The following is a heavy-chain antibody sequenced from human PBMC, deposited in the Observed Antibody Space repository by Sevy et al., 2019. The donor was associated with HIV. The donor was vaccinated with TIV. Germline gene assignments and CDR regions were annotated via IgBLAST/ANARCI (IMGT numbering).Heavy chain of an antibody. Sequence: GGSLRLSCAASGFTFSNAWMSWVRQAPGKGLEWVGRIKSKTDGGTIDYAAPVKGRFTISRDDSKNTLYLQMNSLKTEDTAVYYCTTDSSVTPFLQDDVWGQGTTVTVSS. D-gene: IGHD6-6*01. CDR1: GFTFSNAW. J-gene: IGHJ6*02. CDR3: TTDSSVTPFLQDDV. V-gene: IGHV3-15*01. CDR2: IKSKTDGGTI.